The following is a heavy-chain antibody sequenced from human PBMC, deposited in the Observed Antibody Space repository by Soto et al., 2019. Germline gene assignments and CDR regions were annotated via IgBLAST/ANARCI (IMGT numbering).Heavy chain of an antibody. D-gene: IGHD3-22*01. Sequence: GGSLRLSCAASGFTFSSYSMNWVRQAPGKGLEWVSYISSSSSTIYYADSVKGRFTISRDNAKNSLYLQMNSLRDEDTAVYYCARKNTYYYDSSGRMDVWGQGTTVTVSS. J-gene: IGHJ6*02. CDR3: ARKNTYYYDSSGRMDV. CDR2: ISSSSSTI. CDR1: GFTFSSYS. V-gene: IGHV3-48*02.